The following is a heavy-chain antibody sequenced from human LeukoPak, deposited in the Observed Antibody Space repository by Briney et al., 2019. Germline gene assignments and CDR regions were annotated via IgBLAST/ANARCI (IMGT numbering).Heavy chain of an antibody. Sequence: GGSLRLSCAASGFTFSSYAMHWVRQAPGKGLEWVAVISYDGSNKYYADSVKGRFTISRDNSKNTLYLQMNSLRAEDTAVYYCARSGVYYTYYYYVRDVWGQGPTVTVSS. D-gene: IGHD3-3*01. V-gene: IGHV3-30*04. CDR1: GFTFSSYA. CDR3: ARSGVYYTYYYYVRDV. CDR2: ISYDGSNK. J-gene: IGHJ6*02.